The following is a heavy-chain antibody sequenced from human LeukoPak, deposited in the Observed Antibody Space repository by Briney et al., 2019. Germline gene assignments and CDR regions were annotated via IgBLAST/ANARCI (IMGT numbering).Heavy chain of an antibody. CDR2: IYYSGST. CDR1: GGSISSSY. J-gene: IGHJ5*02. V-gene: IGHV4-59*01. CDR3: ARDQRQWLALANYNWFDP. Sequence: SETLSLTCTVSGGSISSSYWSWIRQPPAKGLEWIGYIYYSGSTNYNPSFKSRVTISVDTSKNQFSLKLSSVTAADTAVYYCARDQRQWLALANYNWFDPWGQGTLVTVSS. D-gene: IGHD6-19*01.